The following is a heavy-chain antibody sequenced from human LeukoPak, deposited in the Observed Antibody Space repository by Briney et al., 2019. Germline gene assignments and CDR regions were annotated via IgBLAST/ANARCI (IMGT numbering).Heavy chain of an antibody. CDR3: ARGSAEEHFDY. V-gene: IGHV4-38-2*02. CDR2: IYYSGST. Sequence: SETLSLTCTVSGYSISSGYYWGWIRQPPGKGLEWIGNIYYSGSTYYNPSLKSRVTISVDTSKNQFSLKLSSVTAADTAVYYCARGSAEEHFDYWGQGTLVTVSS. CDR1: GYSISSGYY. D-gene: IGHD3-10*01. J-gene: IGHJ4*02.